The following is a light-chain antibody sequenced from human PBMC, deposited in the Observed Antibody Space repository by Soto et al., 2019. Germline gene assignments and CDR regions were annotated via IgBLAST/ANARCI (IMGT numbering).Light chain of an antibody. Sequence: SYELTQPPSVSVAPGQTARITCEGDSIGSKSVHWYQQRPGQAPVLVVYDDSGRPSGIPERFSGSNSGNTASLTLSRVEAGDEADYYCQVWIGTSDHPGVFGPGTMV. V-gene: IGLV3-21*02. J-gene: IGLJ1*01. CDR1: SIGSKS. CDR2: DDS. CDR3: QVWIGTSDHPGV.